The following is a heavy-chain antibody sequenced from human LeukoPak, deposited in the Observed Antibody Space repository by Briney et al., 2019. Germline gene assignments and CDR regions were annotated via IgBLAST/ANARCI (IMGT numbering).Heavy chain of an antibody. CDR2: IYYSGST. J-gene: IGHJ4*02. V-gene: IGHV4-39*07. CDR1: GGSISSSSYY. Sequence: NPSETLSLTCTVSGGSISSSSYYWGWIRQPPGKGLEWIGSIYYSGSTYYNPSPKSRVTISVDTSKNQFSLKLSSVTAADTAVYHCARGVPVAGLDFWGQGTLVTVSS. D-gene: IGHD6-19*01. CDR3: ARGVPVAGLDF.